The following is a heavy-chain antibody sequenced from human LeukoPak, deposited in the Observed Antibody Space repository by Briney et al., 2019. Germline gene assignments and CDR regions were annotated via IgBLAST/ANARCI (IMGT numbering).Heavy chain of an antibody. CDR2: ISNSSSYI. D-gene: IGHD3-22*01. CDR1: GFTFSSYA. J-gene: IGHJ4*02. CDR3: ARDLSYYDSSGYSDY. Sequence: PGGSLRLSCAASGFTFSSYAMSWVRQAPGKGLEWVSSISNSSSYIYYADSVKGRFTISRDNAKNSLYLQMNSLRAEDTAVYYCARDLSYYDSSGYSDYWGQGTLVTVSS. V-gene: IGHV3-21*01.